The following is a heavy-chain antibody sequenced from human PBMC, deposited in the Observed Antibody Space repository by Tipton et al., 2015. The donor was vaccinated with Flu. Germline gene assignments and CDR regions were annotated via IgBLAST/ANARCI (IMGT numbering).Heavy chain of an antibody. CDR1: GGSISSGSYY. CDR2: IYTSGST. V-gene: IGHV4-61*02. J-gene: IGHJ5*02. CDR3: ARESRSGPAWFDL. D-gene: IGHD3-10*01. Sequence: TLSLTCTVSGGSISSGSYYWSWIRQPAGKGLEWIGRIYTSGSTNYNPSLKSRVTISVDTSKNQFSLKLSSVTAADTAVYYCARESRSGPAWFDLWGQGTLVTVSS.